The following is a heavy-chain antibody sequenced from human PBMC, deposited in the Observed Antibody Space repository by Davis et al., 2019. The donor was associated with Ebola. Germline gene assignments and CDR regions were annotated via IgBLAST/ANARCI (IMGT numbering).Heavy chain of an antibody. D-gene: IGHD4-23*01. J-gene: IGHJ5*02. V-gene: IGHV5-51*01. CDR1: GYNFPTYW. Sequence: GESLKISCQGYGYNFPTYWIGWVRQLPGRGLEYMGIIYPGDSETRYSPSFEGQVTISADTSTSTAYLQWSSLKASDSAIYYCVRRVETPGWFDPWGQGTLVTVSS. CDR2: IYPGDSET. CDR3: VRRVETPGWFDP.